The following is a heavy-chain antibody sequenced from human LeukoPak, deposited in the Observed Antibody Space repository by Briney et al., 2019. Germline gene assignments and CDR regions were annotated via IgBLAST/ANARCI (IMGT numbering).Heavy chain of an antibody. CDR2: ISSSSSTI. D-gene: IGHD3-10*01. V-gene: IGHV3-48*04. Sequence: GGSLRLSCAASGFTFSSYSMNWVRQAPGKGLEWVSYISSSSSTIYYADSVKGRFTISRDNAKNSLYLQMNSLRAEDTAVYYCARGHRGVYWYFDLWGRGTLVTVSS. CDR3: ARGHRGVYWYFDL. J-gene: IGHJ2*01. CDR1: GFTFSSYS.